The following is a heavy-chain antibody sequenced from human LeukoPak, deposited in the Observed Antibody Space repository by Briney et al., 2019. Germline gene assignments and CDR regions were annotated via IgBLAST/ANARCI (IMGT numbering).Heavy chain of an antibody. CDR2: IKSKADGGTA. Sequence: KTGGSLRLSCAASGFTFSNAWMGWVRQAPGKGLEWVGRIKSKADGGTADYAAPVKGRFTISRDDSENTLFLQVNSLKIEDTAVYYCSTIAAAGYFDYRGQGTLVTVSS. V-gene: IGHV3-15*01. CDR3: STIAAAGYFDY. J-gene: IGHJ4*02. CDR1: GFTFSNAW. D-gene: IGHD6-13*01.